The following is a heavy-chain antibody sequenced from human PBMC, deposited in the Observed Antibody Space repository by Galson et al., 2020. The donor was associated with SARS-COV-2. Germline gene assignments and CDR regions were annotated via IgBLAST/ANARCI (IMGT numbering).Heavy chain of an antibody. V-gene: IGHV3-30*01. D-gene: IGHD5-18*01. CDR2: ISFDGSNK. CDR1: GFTFSSYA. J-gene: IGHJ4*02. Sequence: GGSLRLSCAASGFTFSSYAMHWVRQAPGKGLEWVAVISFDGSNKYYADSVKGRFTISRDKSKNTLYLQMNSLRPEDTAVYYCARGGTQLYYNFDYWGQGTLVTVSS. CDR3: ARGGTQLYYNFDY.